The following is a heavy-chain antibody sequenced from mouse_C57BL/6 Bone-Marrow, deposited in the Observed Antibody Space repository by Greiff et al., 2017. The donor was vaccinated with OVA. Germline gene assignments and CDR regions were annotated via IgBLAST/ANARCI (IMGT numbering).Heavy chain of an antibody. CDR1: GFTIKADY. V-gene: IGHV14-4*01. J-gene: IGHJ2*01. CDR3: TYYGNFDY. D-gene: IGHD2-1*01. CDR2: IDPENGDT. Sequence: EVQLQQSGAELVRPGASVKLSCTASGFTIKADYMHWVKQRPEQGLEWIGWIDPENGDTEYASKFQGKATITADTSSNTAYLQISSLTSEDTAVYYCTYYGNFDYWGQGTTLTVSS.